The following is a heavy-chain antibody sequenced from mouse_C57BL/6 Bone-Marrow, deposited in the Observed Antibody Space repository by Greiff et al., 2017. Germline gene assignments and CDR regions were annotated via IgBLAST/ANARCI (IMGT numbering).Heavy chain of an antibody. J-gene: IGHJ4*01. D-gene: IGHD1-1*01. Sequence: QVHVKQSGPGLVQPSQSLSITCTVSGFSLTSYGVHWVRQSPGKGLEWLGVIWRGGSTDYNAAFMSRLSITKDNSKSQVFFKMNSLQADDTAIYYCAKSNYYGSSYAMDYWGQGTSVTVSS. CDR3: AKSNYYGSSYAMDY. CDR1: GFSLTSYG. V-gene: IGHV2-5*01. CDR2: IWRGGST.